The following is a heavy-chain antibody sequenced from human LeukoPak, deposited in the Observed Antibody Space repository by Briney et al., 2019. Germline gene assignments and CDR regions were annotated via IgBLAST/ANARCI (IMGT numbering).Heavy chain of an antibody. D-gene: IGHD3-16*02. CDR1: GGPISSGGYH. Sequence: SQTLTLTCTVSGGPISSGGYHWRWIRQHPAKGLDWIGYIKYSGRSHYNPSLNSRVTISVDTFKNQFSLKLSSVTAADTAVYYCARASRLGELSLGYWGQGTLVTVSS. V-gene: IGHV4-31*03. CDR3: ARASRLGELSLGY. J-gene: IGHJ4*02. CDR2: IKYSGRS.